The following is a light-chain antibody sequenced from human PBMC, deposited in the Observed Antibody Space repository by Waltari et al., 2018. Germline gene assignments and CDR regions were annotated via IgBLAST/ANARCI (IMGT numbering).Light chain of an antibody. CDR3: QQYKTFPRT. CDR1: QGISKF. V-gene: IGKV1-16*01. J-gene: IGKJ4*01. Sequence: DIQMTQSPSSLAASVGDRVTITCRASQGISKFLAWFRQKPGKAPESLFYGASRLQSGVPSRFSGSGSGADFTLTISSLQPEDFASYYCQQYKTFPRTFGGGTKVEIK. CDR2: GAS.